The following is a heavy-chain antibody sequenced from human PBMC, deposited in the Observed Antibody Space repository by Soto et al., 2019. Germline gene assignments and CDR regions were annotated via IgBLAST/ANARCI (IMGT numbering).Heavy chain of an antibody. CDR1: GGSISSYY. Sequence: QVQLQESGPGLVKPSETLSLTCTVSGGSISSYYWSWIRQPPGKGLEWIGYIYYSGSTNYNPSLNCRVTLSVGTSKNQFSLRRSVVTAADTAVDGARLRPRRGGAFDIWGRGTMVTVSS. CDR2: IYYSGST. V-gene: IGHV4-59*08. J-gene: IGHJ3*02. CDR3: ARLRPRRGGAFDI. D-gene: IGHD3-16*01.